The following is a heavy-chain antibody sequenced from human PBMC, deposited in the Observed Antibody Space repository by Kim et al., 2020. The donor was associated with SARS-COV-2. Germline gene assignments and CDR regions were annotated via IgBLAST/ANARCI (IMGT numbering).Heavy chain of an antibody. CDR3: ARDKSSSAQYFDL. V-gene: IGHV3-7*01. Sequence: WGSLRLSCAASGFTFSSYWMSWVRQAPGKGLEWVANIKQDGSEKYYVDSVKGRFTISRDNAKNSLYLQMNSLRAEDTAVYYCARDKSSSAQYFDLWGRGTLVTVSS. CDR2: IKQDGSEK. CDR1: GFTFSSYW. J-gene: IGHJ2*01. D-gene: IGHD6-13*01.